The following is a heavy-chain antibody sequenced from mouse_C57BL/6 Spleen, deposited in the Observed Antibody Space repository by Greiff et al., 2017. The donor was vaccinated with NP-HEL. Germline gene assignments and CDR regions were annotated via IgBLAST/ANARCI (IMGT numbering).Heavy chain of an antibody. CDR3: ERWGIYYGYFDV. V-gene: IGHV1-76*01. J-gene: IGHJ1*03. CDR2: IYPGSGNT. CDR1: GYTFTDYY. Sequence: VQLQQSGAELVRPGASVKLSCKASGYTFTDYYINWVKQRPGQGLEWIARIYPGSGNTYYDEKFKGKATLTAEKASSTAYIQLSSLTSEDSAVFFWERWGIYYGYFDVWGTGTTVTVSS.